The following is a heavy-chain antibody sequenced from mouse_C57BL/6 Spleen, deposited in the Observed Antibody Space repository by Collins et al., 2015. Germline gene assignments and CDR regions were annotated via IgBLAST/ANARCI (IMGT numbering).Heavy chain of an antibody. J-gene: IGHJ3*01. V-gene: IGHV1-12*01. CDR2: IYPGNGDT. D-gene: IGHD2-1*01. CDR3: ARDGNYAWFAY. CDR1: GYTFTSYN. Sequence: QAYLQQSGAELVRPGASVKMSCKASGYTFTSYNMHWVKQTPRQGLEWIGTIYPGNGDTSYNQKFKGKATLTVDKSSSTAYVQLSSLTSEDSAVYFCARDGNYAWFAYWGQGTLVTVSA.